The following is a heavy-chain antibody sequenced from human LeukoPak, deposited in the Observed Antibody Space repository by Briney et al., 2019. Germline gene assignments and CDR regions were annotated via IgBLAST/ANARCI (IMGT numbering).Heavy chain of an antibody. CDR2: LNPNNGGT. J-gene: IGHJ3*02. CDR1: GYTFTGYY. Sequence: GASVKVSCKASGYTFTGYYIHWVRQAPGQGLEWLGWLNPNNGGTNYTQKFKGRVTMTRDTSISTAYMELSRLRSDDTAVYYCARVVYCSSTSCYESGWDAFDIWGQGTMVTVSS. CDR3: ARVVYCSSTSCYESGWDAFDI. D-gene: IGHD2-2*01. V-gene: IGHV1-2*02.